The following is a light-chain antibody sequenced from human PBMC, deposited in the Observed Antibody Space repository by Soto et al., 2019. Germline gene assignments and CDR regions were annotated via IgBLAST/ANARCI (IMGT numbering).Light chain of an antibody. J-gene: IGLJ1*01. CDR2: EAT. CDR1: SSDVGSYNL. CDR3: SSYAGHNNYV. V-gene: IGLV2-14*02. Sequence: QSALTQPASVSGSPGQSITISCTGTSSDVGSYNLVSWYQQHPGKAPKLMIYEATKRPSGVPDRFSGSKSGNTASLTVSGLQTEDEADYYCSSYAGHNNYVFATGTKVTVL.